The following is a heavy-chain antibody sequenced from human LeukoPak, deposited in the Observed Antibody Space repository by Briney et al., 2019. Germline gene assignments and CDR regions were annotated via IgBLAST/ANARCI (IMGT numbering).Heavy chain of an antibody. V-gene: IGHV4-34*01. J-gene: IGHJ6*02. CDR1: GGSFSGYY. CDR2: INHSGST. Sequence: SETLSLTCAVYGGSFSGYYWSWIRQPPGKGLEWIGEINHSGSTNYNPSLKSRVTISVDTSKNQFSLKLSSVTAADTAVYYCARDPSKKPNYDFFYYYYGMDVWGQGTTVTVSS. D-gene: IGHD3-3*01. CDR3: ARDPSKKPNYDFFYYYYGMDV.